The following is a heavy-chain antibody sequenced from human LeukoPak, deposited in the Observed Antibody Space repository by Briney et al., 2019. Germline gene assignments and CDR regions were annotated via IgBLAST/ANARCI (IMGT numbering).Heavy chain of an antibody. CDR3: AKDPIRIVGAFDY. D-gene: IGHD1-26*01. CDR2: ISGSGGST. V-gene: IGHV3-23*01. CDR1: GFTFSSYA. Sequence: RSLRLSCAASGFTFSSYAMSWVRQAPGKGLEWVSAISGSGGSTYYADSVKGRFTISRDNSKNTLYLQMDSLRAEDTAVYYCAKDPIRIVGAFDYWGQGTLVTVSS. J-gene: IGHJ4*02.